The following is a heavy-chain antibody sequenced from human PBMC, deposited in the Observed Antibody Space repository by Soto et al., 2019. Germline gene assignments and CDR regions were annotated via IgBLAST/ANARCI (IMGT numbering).Heavy chain of an antibody. Sequence: SQTLSLTCAISGDSVSSNTAAWNWIRSSPSRGLEWLGRTYYRSNWRHDYAVSVKSRITVNPDTSKNQFSLQLNSVTPEDTAVYYCARQHGELELPYFDYWGQGTMVTVYS. CDR2: TYYRSNWRH. CDR1: GDSVSSNTAA. V-gene: IGHV6-1*01. CDR3: ARQHGELELPYFDY. D-gene: IGHD1-7*01. J-gene: IGHJ4*02.